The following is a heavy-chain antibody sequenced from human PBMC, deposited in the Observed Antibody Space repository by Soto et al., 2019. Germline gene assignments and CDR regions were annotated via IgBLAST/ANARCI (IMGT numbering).Heavy chain of an antibody. V-gene: IGHV4-34*01. Sequence: SETLSLTCAVYGGSFSGYYWSWIRQPPGKGLEWIGEINHSGSTNYNPSLKSRVTISVDTSKNQFSLKLSSVTAADTAVYYCGSPYFLTGYYRGGPPGYYYYRDVWGKGTTVTVS. J-gene: IGHJ6*03. CDR3: GSPYFLTGYYRGGPPGYYYYRDV. CDR1: GGSFSGYY. CDR2: INHSGST. D-gene: IGHD3-9*01.